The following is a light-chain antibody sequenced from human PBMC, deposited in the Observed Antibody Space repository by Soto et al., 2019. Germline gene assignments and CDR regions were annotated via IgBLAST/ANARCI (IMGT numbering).Light chain of an antibody. CDR1: QGISTH. V-gene: IGKV1-33*01. J-gene: IGKJ5*01. Sequence: TQMTQSPSSLSASLGDRVTITCQASQGISTHLSWYQQKPRIAPKVLIYDASTLETGVPSRFSGRGSGTDFTFTISSLQPEDIATYYCQQYDNLPITFGQGTRLEIK. CDR2: DAS. CDR3: QQYDNLPIT.